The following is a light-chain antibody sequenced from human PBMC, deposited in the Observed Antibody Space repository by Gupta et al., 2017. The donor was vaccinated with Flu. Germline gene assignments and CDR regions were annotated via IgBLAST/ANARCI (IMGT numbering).Light chain of an antibody. CDR2: DND. CDR3: GTWDGSLNVGV. Sequence: STSRIGTNYVGCYQQFPGTAPKLLIYDNDVRPSGIPDRFSGAKSGTSASLAISGLQTADEADDYCGTWDGSLNVGVFGGGTKLIVL. V-gene: IGLV1-51*01. J-gene: IGLJ3*02. CDR1: TSRIGTNY.